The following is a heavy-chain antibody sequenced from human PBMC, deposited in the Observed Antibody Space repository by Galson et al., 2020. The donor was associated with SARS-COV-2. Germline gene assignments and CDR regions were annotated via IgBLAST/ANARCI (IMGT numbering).Heavy chain of an antibody. CDR2: IIPLFGTT. J-gene: IGHJ3*01. CDR3: ARGRDIVVTPADDHDALDV. CDR1: GGTFSSFA. Sequence: SVKVSCKASGGTFSSFALNWVRQAPGRGLEWMGGIIPLFGTTNYAQKFRGRVTITADESTGTAFMELNSLRSEDTALYYCARGRDIVVTPADDHDALDVWGQGTMVTVST. D-gene: IGHD2-2*01. V-gene: IGHV1-69*13.